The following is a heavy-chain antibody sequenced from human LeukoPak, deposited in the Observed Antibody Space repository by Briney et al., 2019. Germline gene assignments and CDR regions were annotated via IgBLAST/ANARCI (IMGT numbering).Heavy chain of an antibody. CDR2: ISTSSSYI. CDR3: AKRPNSMVRGVIGAFDI. CDR1: GFTFSSYG. J-gene: IGHJ3*02. D-gene: IGHD3-10*01. Sequence: GGSLRLSCAASGFTFSSYGMHWVRQAPGKGLEWVSCISTSSSYIYYADSVKGRFTISRDNAKNSLYLQMNSLRAEDTAVYYCAKRPNSMVRGVIGAFDIWGQGTMVTVSS. V-gene: IGHV3-21*01.